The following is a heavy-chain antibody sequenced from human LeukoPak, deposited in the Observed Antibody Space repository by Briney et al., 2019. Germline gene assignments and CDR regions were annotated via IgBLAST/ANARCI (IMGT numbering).Heavy chain of an antibody. CDR1: GFTFSSYW. CDR3: ARVNYGDYDDY. V-gene: IGHV3-7*03. CDR2: IKQDGSEK. D-gene: IGHD4-17*01. J-gene: IGHJ4*02. Sequence: GGSLRLSCVASGFTFSSYWMSWVRQAPGKGLEWVANIKQDGSEKSYVDSVKGRFTISRDNAKNSLYLQMNSLRAEDTAVYYCARVNYGDYDDYWGQGTLVTVSS.